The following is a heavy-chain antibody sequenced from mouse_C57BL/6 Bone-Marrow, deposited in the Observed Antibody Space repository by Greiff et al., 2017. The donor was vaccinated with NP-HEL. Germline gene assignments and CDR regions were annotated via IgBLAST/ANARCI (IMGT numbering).Heavy chain of an antibody. CDR3: DRNDYDEGYFDY. CDR1: GFTFSSYA. Sequence: EVQLVESGGGLVKPGGSLKLSCAASGFTFSSYAMSWVRQTPEKRLEWVATISDGGSYTYYPDNVKGRFTISRDNAKNNLYLQMSHLKSEDTAMYYCDRNDYDEGYFDYGGQGTTLTVTA. D-gene: IGHD2-4*01. CDR2: ISDGGSYT. J-gene: IGHJ2*01. V-gene: IGHV5-4*01.